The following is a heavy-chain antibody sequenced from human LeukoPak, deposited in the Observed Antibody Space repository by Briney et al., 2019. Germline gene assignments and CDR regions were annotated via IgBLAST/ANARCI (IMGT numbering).Heavy chain of an antibody. J-gene: IGHJ4*02. CDR1: GFTFNNYW. CDR2: IKQDGSEK. D-gene: IGHD3-10*01. Sequence: PGGSLRPSCSASGFTFNNYWMSWVRQPPGEGLEWVANIKQDGSEKTYADSVKGRFTISRDNTTNSLHLQMNSLRGEDTAVYHCTRLDGGPDFWGQGTLVTVSS. V-gene: IGHV3-7*04. CDR3: TRLDGGPDF.